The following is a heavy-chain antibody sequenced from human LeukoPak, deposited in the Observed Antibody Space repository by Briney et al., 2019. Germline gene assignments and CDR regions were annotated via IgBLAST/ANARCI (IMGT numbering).Heavy chain of an antibody. Sequence: GGSLRLSCAASGFTFSSYGMSWVRQAPGKGLEWVSAISGSGGSTYYADSVKGRFTISRDNSKNTLYLQMNSLRAEDTAVYYCAKGRLLWFGELLPKFDPWGQGTLVTVSS. J-gene: IGHJ5*02. CDR2: ISGSGGST. CDR3: AKGRLLWFGELLPKFDP. CDR1: GFTFSSYG. D-gene: IGHD3-10*01. V-gene: IGHV3-23*01.